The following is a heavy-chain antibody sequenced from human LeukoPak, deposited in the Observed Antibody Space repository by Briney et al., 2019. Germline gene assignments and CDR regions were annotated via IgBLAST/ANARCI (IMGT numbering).Heavy chain of an antibody. Sequence: GGSLRLSCAASGFTVSSNYMSWVRQAPGKGLEWVSVIYSGGSAHYADSVKGRFTISRDNYKNVLYLQMNGLRAEDTAVYYCARVFRDGYNHDAFDIWGQGTMVTVSS. V-gene: IGHV3-53*01. J-gene: IGHJ3*02. CDR2: IYSGGSA. CDR1: GFTVSSNY. D-gene: IGHD5-24*01. CDR3: ARVFRDGYNHDAFDI.